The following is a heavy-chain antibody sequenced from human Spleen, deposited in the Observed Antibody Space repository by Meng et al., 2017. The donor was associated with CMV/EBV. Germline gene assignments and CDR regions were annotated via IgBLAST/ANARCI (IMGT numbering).Heavy chain of an antibody. Sequence: SGVTFSRYAMHWVRQAPGKGLEWVAVISYDGSNKYYADSVKGRFTISRDNSKNTLYLQMNSLRAEDTAVYYCARDELRFLEWRIFDYWGQGTLVTVSS. CDR2: ISYDGSNK. D-gene: IGHD3-3*01. CDR1: GVTFSRYA. J-gene: IGHJ4*02. CDR3: ARDELRFLEWRIFDY. V-gene: IGHV3-30*04.